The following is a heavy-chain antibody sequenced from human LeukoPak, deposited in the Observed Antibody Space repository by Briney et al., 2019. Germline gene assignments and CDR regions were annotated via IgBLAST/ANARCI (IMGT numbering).Heavy chain of an antibody. V-gene: IGHV3-20*04. Sequence: GGSLRLSCAASGFTFDDSVMSWVRQAPGKGLEWVSSINWNGGGTGYADSVKGRFTISRDNAKNSLYLQMNSLRADDTAVYYCAKDDVAAFATGYMDVWGKGTTVTVSS. CDR1: GFTFDDSV. J-gene: IGHJ6*03. CDR3: AKDDVAAFATGYMDV. D-gene: IGHD6-6*01. CDR2: INWNGGGT.